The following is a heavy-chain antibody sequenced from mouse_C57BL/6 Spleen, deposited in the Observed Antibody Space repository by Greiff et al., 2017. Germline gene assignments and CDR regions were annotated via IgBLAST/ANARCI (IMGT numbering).Heavy chain of an antibody. J-gene: IGHJ2*01. CDR3: ASRITTVVAPLDY. Sequence: EVHLVESGPGLVKPSQSLSLTCSVTGYSITSGYYWNWIRQFPGNKLEWMGYISYDGSNNYNPSLKNRISITRDTSKNQFFLKLNSVTTEDTATYSCASRITTVVAPLDYWGQGTTLTVSS. V-gene: IGHV3-6*01. D-gene: IGHD1-1*01. CDR1: GYSITSGYY. CDR2: ISYDGSN.